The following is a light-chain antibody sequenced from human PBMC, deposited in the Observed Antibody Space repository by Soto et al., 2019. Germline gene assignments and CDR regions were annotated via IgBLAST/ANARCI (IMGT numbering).Light chain of an antibody. CDR3: QSYDSSLSASV. CDR2: GNN. V-gene: IGLV1-40*01. J-gene: IGLJ2*01. Sequence: QSVLTQPPSVSGAPGQRVTISCTGSSSNTGAGYDVHWYQQLPGTAPKLLIYGNNNRPSGVPDRFSGSKSGTSASLAITGLQAEDEADYYCQSYDSSLSASVFGGWTKLTVL. CDR1: SSNTGAGYD.